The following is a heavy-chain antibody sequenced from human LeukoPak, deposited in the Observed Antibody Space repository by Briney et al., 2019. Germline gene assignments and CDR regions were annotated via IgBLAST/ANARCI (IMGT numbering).Heavy chain of an antibody. Sequence: KPSETLSLTCAVYGGSFSGYYWSWIRQPPGKGLEWIGEINHSGSTNYNPSLKSRVTISVDTSKNQFSLKLSSVTAADTAVYYCARGRMTNGYFDYWGQGTLVTVSS. CDR2: INHSGST. J-gene: IGHJ4*02. CDR1: GGSFSGYY. D-gene: IGHD4-17*01. CDR3: ARGRMTNGYFDY. V-gene: IGHV4-34*01.